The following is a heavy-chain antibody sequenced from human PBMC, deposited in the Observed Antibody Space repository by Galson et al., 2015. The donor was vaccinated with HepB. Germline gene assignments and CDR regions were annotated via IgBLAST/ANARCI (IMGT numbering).Heavy chain of an antibody. CDR2: IYSGGST. CDR3: ARAANSSGWEGGLVY. V-gene: IGHV3-53*04. D-gene: IGHD6-19*01. Sequence: SLRLSCAASGFTVSSNYMSWVRQAPGKGLEWVSVIYSGGSTYYADSVKGRFTISRHNSKNTLYLQMNSLRSEDTAVYYCARAANSSGWEGGLVYWGQGTLVTVSS. CDR1: GFTVSSNY. J-gene: IGHJ4*02.